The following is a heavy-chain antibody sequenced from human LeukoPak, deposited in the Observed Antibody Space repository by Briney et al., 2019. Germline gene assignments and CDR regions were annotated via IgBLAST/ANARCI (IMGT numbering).Heavy chain of an antibody. CDR1: GGSFSGYY. V-gene: IGHV4-34*01. CDR3: ARDRRPPAAEYYFDY. Sequence: SETLSLTCAVYGGSFSGYYWSWIRQPPGKGLEWIGEINHSGSTNYNPSLKSRVTISVDTSKNQFSLKLSSVTAADTAVYYCARDRRPPAAEYYFDYWGQGTLVTVSS. J-gene: IGHJ4*02. CDR2: INHSGST. D-gene: IGHD2-2*01.